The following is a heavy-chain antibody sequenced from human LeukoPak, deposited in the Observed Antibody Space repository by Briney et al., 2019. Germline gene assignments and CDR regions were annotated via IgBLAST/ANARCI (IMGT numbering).Heavy chain of an antibody. J-gene: IGHJ4*02. D-gene: IGHD6-19*01. CDR1: GGSFSGYY. CDR3: TRVRYSSGWYREY. CDR2: INHSGST. V-gene: IGHV4-34*01. Sequence: PSETLSLTCAVYGGSFSGYYWSWIRQPPGKGLEWIGEINHSGSTNYNPSLKSRVTISVDTSKNQFSLKLSSVTAADTAVYYCTRVRYSSGWYREYWGQGTLVTVSS.